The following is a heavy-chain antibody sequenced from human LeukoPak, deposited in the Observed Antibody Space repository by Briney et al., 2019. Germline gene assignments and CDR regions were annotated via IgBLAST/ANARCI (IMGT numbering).Heavy chain of an antibody. Sequence: ASVKVSSKASAYTFSGYYIHWVRQAPGQGPEWMGWINFNSGGKIFAEKFQDRVTMARDTSISTAYMELSRLRSDDTAVYYCARQIVSGSMGCDFWGQGTLVTVSS. CDR3: ARQIVSGSMGCDF. CDR2: INFNSGGK. J-gene: IGHJ4*02. D-gene: IGHD2-21*01. CDR1: AYTFSGYY. V-gene: IGHV1-2*02.